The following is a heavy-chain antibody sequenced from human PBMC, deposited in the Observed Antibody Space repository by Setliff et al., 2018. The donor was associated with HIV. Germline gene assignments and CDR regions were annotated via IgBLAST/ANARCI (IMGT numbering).Heavy chain of an antibody. D-gene: IGHD3-22*01. V-gene: IGHV4-39*01. CDR2: LSYSGST. CDR3: STRGDYKPLYYMDV. J-gene: IGHJ6*03. CDR1: GGSISSSSFY. Sequence: SETLSLTCTVSGGSISSSSFYWGWIRQPPGKGLEWVGTLSYSGSTFFNPSLKSRVTISVDTSKNQFSLRLTSVTAADTAVYYCSTRGDYKPLYYMDVWGRGITVTVSS.